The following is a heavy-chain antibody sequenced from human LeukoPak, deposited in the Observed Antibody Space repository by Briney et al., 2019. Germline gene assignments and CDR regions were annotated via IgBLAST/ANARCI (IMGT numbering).Heavy chain of an antibody. V-gene: IGHV4-38-2*02. J-gene: IGHJ5*02. D-gene: IGHD3-10*01. CDR1: GYSISSGYY. CDR2: IYHSGST. Sequence: PSETLSLTCTVSGYSISSGYYWGWIRQPPGKGLEWIGSIYHSGSTYYNPSLKSRVTISVDTSKNHFSLKLSSVTAADTAVYYCARPIGTGTTMVRGVIPWGQGTLVTVSS. CDR3: ARPIGTGTTMVRGVIP.